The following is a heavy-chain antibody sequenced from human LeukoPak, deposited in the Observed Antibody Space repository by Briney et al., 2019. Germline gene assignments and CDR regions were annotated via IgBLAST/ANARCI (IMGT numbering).Heavy chain of an antibody. CDR3: ARDGMGAYGDPYYFDY. V-gene: IGHV4-59*01. Sequence: SETLSLTCTVSGGSISSYYWSWIRQPPGKGLEWIGYIYYSGSTNYNPSLESRVTISVDTSKNQFSLKLSSVTAADTAVYYCARDGMGAYGDPYYFDYWGQGTLVTVSS. CDR1: GGSISSYY. J-gene: IGHJ4*02. D-gene: IGHD4-17*01. CDR2: IYYSGST.